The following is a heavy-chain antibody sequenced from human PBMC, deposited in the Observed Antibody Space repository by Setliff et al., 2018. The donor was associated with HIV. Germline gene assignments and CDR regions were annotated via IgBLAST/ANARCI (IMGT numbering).Heavy chain of an antibody. Sequence: SETLSLTCTVSGGFISSSSYYWGWIRQPPGKGPEWIGSIYYSGGTYCNPSLKSRVTISVDTSKNQFSLKLSSVTAADTAVYYCARVGAEWGYYYGMDVWGQGTTVTVSS. V-gene: IGHV4-39*07. CDR2: IYYSGGT. D-gene: IGHD3-3*01. CDR3: ARVGAEWGYYYGMDV. J-gene: IGHJ6*02. CDR1: GGFISSSSYY.